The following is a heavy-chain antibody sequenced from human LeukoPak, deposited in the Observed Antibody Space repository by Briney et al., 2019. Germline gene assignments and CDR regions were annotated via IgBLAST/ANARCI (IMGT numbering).Heavy chain of an antibody. CDR1: GGSISNYY. V-gene: IGHV4-59*08. J-gene: IGHJ4*02. CDR3: ARSKASDY. CDR2: IYYSGST. Sequence: PSETLSLTCTVSGGSISNYYWSWIRQPPGKGLEWIGYIYYSGSTNYNPSLKSRVTISVDTSKNQFSLKLSSVTAADTAVYYCARSKASDYWGQGTLVTVSS.